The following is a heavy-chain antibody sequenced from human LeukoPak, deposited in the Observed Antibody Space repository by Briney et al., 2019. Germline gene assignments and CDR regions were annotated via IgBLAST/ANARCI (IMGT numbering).Heavy chain of an antibody. Sequence: ASVKVSCKASGYTFTSYGISWVRQAPGQGLEWMGWINPNSGGTNYAQKFQGRVTMTRDTSISTAYMELSRLRSDDTAVYYCARSRYCSSTSCYNGWWFDPWGQGTLVTVSS. D-gene: IGHD2-2*02. CDR1: GYTFTSYG. J-gene: IGHJ5*02. CDR2: INPNSGGT. V-gene: IGHV1-2*02. CDR3: ARSRYCSSTSCYNGWWFDP.